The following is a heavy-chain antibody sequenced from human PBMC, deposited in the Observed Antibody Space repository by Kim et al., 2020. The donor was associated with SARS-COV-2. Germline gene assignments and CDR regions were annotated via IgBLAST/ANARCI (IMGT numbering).Heavy chain of an antibody. Sequence: KSRVTISVDTSKNQFSLKLSSVTAADTAVYYCASGPSEGTILYPRYYFDYWGQGTLVTVSS. D-gene: IGHD2-2*02. V-gene: IGHV4-39*07. J-gene: IGHJ4*02. CDR3: ASGPSEGTILYPRYYFDY.